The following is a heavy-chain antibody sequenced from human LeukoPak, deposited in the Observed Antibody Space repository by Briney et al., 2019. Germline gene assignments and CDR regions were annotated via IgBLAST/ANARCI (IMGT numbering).Heavy chain of an antibody. CDR2: INPNSGGT. D-gene: IGHD3-22*01. V-gene: IGHV1-2*06. CDR1: GYTFTGYY. CDR3: ARGEISGCPHPISDDAFDI. J-gene: IGHJ3*02. Sequence: GASVKLSCKSSGYTFTGYYMHWVRQAPGQGLELMGRINPNSGGTNYAQKFQGRVTMTRDTSISTAYMELSRLRSDDTAVYYCARGEISGCPHPISDDAFDIWGQGTMVTVSS.